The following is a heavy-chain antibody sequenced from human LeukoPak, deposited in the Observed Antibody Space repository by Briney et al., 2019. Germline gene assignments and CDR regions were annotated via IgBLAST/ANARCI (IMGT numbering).Heavy chain of an antibody. CDR3: ARVVVAARSKPFDY. Sequence: ASVKVSCKASGYTFTGYYMHWVRQAPGQGLEGMGWINPNSGGTNYAQKFQGRVTMTRDTSISTAYMELSRLRSDDTAVYYCARVVVAARSKPFDYWGQGTLVTVSS. CDR1: GYTFTGYY. CDR2: INPNSGGT. D-gene: IGHD2-15*01. V-gene: IGHV1-2*02. J-gene: IGHJ4*02.